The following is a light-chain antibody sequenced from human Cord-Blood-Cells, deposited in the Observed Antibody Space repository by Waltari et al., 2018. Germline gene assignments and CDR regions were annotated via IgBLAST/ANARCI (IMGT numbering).Light chain of an antibody. J-gene: IGKJ1*01. CDR1: QSVSSN. Sequence: EIVMTQSPATLSVSPGERATLSCRASQSVSSNLAGYQQKPGQAPRLLIYCASTRVTGIPARFSGSGSGTEFTLTISSLQSEDFAVYYCQQYNNWPTWTFGQGTKVEIK. CDR2: CAS. V-gene: IGKV3-15*01. CDR3: QQYNNWPTWT.